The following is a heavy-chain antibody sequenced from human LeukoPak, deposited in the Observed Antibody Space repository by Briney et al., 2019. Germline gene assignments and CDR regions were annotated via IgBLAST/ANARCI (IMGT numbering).Heavy chain of an antibody. CDR2: ISHSGST. V-gene: IGHV4-4*02. Sequence: PSETLSLTCAVSGGSISISNSNWWSWVRQPPGKGLEWIVEISHSGSTNYNPSLKSRVTISVDKSKNQFSLKLSSVTAADTAVYYCARDLHGGNSFTSDWYFDLWGRGTLVTVSS. D-gene: IGHD4-23*01. J-gene: IGHJ2*01. CDR1: GGSISISNSNW. CDR3: ARDLHGGNSFTSDWYFDL.